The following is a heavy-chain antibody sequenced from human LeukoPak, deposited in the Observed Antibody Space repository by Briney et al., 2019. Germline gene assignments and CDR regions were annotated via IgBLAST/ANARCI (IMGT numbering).Heavy chain of an antibody. D-gene: IGHD6-19*01. CDR2: ISYSGST. CDR1: GGSISSVSYY. CDR3: ARTRYSSGWFFDY. V-gene: IGHV4-61*01. Sequence: SQTLSLTCTVSGGSISSVSYYWSWIRQPPGKGLEWIGYISYSGSTSYNPSLRSRVTNSVDTSKDQFSLRLSSVTAADTAVYYCARTRYSSGWFFDYWGQGTLVTVSS. J-gene: IGHJ4*02.